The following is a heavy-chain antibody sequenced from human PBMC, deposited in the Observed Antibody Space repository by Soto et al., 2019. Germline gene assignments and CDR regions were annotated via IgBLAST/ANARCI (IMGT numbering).Heavy chain of an antibody. CDR3: ASFTVLGNYGMDV. V-gene: IGHV3-21*01. CDR2: ISSSSSYI. Sequence: PGGSLRLSCAASGFTFSSYSMNWVRQAPGKGLEWVSSISSSSSYIYYADSVKGRFTISRDNAKNSLYLQMNSLRAEDTAVYYCASFTVLGNYGMDVWGQGTTVTVSS. CDR1: GFTFSSYS. D-gene: IGHD4-17*01. J-gene: IGHJ6*02.